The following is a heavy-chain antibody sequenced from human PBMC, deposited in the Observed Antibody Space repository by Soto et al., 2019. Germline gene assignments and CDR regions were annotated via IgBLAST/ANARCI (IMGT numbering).Heavy chain of an antibody. CDR1: GFTFSSSW. Sequence: PGGSLRLSCAASGFTFSSSWMHWVCQAPEKGQEWVSAISGSGGSTYYADSVKGRFTISRDNSKNTLYLQMNSLRAEDTAVYYCANEGFYDFWSGYSQPYFDYWGQGTLVTVSS. CDR3: ANEGFYDFWSGYSQPYFDY. D-gene: IGHD3-3*01. J-gene: IGHJ4*02. CDR2: ISGSGGST. V-gene: IGHV3-23*01.